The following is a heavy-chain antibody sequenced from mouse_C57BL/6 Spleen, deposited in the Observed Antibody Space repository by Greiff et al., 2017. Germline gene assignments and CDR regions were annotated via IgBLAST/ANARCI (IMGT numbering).Heavy chain of an antibody. V-gene: IGHV1-39*01. J-gene: IGHJ1*03. CDR1: GYSFTDYN. D-gene: IGHD3-1*01. CDR2: INPNYGTT. CDR3: ARTGHSDGYFDV. Sequence: VQLKESGPELVKPGASVKISCKASGYSFTDYNMNWVKQSNGKSLEWIGVINPNYGTTSYNQKFKGKATLTVDQSSSTAYMQLNSLTSEDSAVYYCARTGHSDGYFDVWGTGTTVTVSS.